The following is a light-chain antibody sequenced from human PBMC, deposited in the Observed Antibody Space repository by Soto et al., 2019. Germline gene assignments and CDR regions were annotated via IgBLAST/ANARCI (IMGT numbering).Light chain of an antibody. CDR2: GAS. CDR1: QSVSSSY. Sequence: EIVLTQSPGTLSLSPGERATLSCRASQSVSSSYLAWYQQKPGQAPRLLIYGASSRATGIPDRFSGSGSGTDLTLSISRLEPEDFAVYYCQQYGCSYTFGQGTKLEIK. V-gene: IGKV3-20*01. CDR3: QQYGCSYT. J-gene: IGKJ2*01.